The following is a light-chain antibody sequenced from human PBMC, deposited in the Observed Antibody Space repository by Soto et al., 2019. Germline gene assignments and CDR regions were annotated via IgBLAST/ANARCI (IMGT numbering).Light chain of an antibody. CDR1: QSVSSSY. V-gene: IGKV3-20*01. CDR3: QQYGSSLYT. Sequence: EIVLTQSPGTLSLSPGERATLSCRASQSVSSSYLAWYQQKPGQAPRLLIYGASSRATGIPDRFSGSGAGTKFTLNISRLEPEDFAAYYCQQYGSSLYTFGQGTKLEIK. J-gene: IGKJ2*01. CDR2: GAS.